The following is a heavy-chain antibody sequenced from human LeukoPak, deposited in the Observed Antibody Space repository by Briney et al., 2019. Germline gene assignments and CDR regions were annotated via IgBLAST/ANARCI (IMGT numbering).Heavy chain of an antibody. Sequence: PSETLSLTCSVSGGSIKNYYWSWIRQPPGKGLEWIGEINHSGSTNYNPSLKSRVTISVDTSKNQFSLKLSSVTAADTAVYYCARGVASYYYYYMDVWGKGTTVTVSS. J-gene: IGHJ6*03. CDR1: GGSIKNYY. V-gene: IGHV4-34*01. CDR3: ARGVASYYYYYMDV. CDR2: INHSGST.